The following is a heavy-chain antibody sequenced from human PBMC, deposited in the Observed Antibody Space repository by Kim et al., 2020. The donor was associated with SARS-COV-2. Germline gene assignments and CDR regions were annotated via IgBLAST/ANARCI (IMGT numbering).Heavy chain of an antibody. V-gene: IGHV4-39*01. CDR3: ARPYYYYGSGSYYDDAFDI. J-gene: IGHJ3*02. Sequence: SRVTISVDTSKNQFSLKLSSVTAADTAVYYCARPYYYYGSGSYYDDAFDIWGQGTMVTVSS. D-gene: IGHD3-10*01.